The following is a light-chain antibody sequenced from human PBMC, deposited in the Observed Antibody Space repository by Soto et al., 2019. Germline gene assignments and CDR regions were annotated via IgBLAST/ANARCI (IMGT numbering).Light chain of an antibody. CDR3: CSHAGSYTGV. CDR1: RREVGAYNY. J-gene: IGLJ3*02. Sequence: QSALTQPRSVSGSPGQSVTISCTGTRREVGAYNYVSWYQQHPDRAPNVIIYEVSERPSGVPDRISGSKSGNTASRTISGLQAEDEADEDCCSHAGSYTGVFGGGTKVTV. CDR2: EVS. V-gene: IGLV2-11*01.